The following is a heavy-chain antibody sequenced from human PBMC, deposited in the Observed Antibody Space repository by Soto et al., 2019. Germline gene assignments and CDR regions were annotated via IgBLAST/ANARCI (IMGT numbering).Heavy chain of an antibody. Sequence: ASVKVSCKASGYTFTGYYMHWVRQAPGQGLEWMGLINPSGGSTNYAQKFQGRVTMTRDTSTSTVYMELSSLRSDDTAVYYCARDWGGSFYGMDVWGQGTTVTVSS. CDR3: ARDWGGSFYGMDV. D-gene: IGHD3-10*01. V-gene: IGHV1-46*01. CDR1: GYTFTGYY. CDR2: INPSGGST. J-gene: IGHJ6*02.